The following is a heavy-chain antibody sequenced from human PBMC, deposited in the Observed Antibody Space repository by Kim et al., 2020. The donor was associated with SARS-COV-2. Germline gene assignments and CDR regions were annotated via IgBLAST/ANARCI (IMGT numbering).Heavy chain of an antibody. V-gene: IGHV4-61*02. CDR3: VRVAGSGWFDP. D-gene: IGHD6-19*01. J-gene: IGHJ5*02. Sequence: TNYNTSLKSRVTISVDTSKNQFSLKLSSVSAADTAVYYCVRVAGSGWFDPWGQGTLVTVSS. CDR2: T.